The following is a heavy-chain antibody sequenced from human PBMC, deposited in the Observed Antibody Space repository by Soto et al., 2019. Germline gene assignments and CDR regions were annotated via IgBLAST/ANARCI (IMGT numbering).Heavy chain of an antibody. CDR1: GFTFSSYS. CDR2: ISSSSSYI. CDR3: PRDRTAAAATGDY. D-gene: IGHD6-13*01. J-gene: IGHJ4*02. Sequence: PGGSLRLSCAASGFTFSSYSMNWVRQAPGKGLEWVSSISSSSSYIYYADSVKGRFTISRDNAKNSLYLQMNSLRAEDTAVYYCPRDRTAAAATGDYWGQGTLVTVSS. V-gene: IGHV3-21*01.